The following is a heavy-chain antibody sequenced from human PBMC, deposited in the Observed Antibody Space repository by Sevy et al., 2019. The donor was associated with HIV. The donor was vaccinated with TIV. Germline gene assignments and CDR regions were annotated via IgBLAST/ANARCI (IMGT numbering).Heavy chain of an antibody. J-gene: IGHJ4*02. Sequence: GGSLRLSCAASGFIFSNYYMTWVRQAPGKGLEWVSYISDRSDTIYYADSVKGRFTISRDNAKNALYLQMSSLRGEDTAVYYCARVRDRYCSGGSCYYGYFFDYWGQGTLVTVSS. CDR1: GFIFSNYY. CDR2: ISDRSDTI. D-gene: IGHD2-15*01. CDR3: ARVRDRYCSGGSCYYGYFFDY. V-gene: IGHV3-48*01.